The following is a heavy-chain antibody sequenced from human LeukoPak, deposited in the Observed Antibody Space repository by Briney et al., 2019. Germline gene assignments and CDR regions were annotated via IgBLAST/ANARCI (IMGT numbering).Heavy chain of an antibody. Sequence: GGSLRLSCAASGFTVSSNYMSWVRQAPGKGLEWVSVIYSGGSTYYADSVKGGFTISRDNSKNTLYLQMNSLRAEDTAVYYCAREYSGYVWDYWGQGTLVTVSS. V-gene: IGHV3-66*01. CDR3: AREYSGYVWDY. D-gene: IGHD5-12*01. CDR2: IYSGGST. CDR1: GFTVSSNY. J-gene: IGHJ4*02.